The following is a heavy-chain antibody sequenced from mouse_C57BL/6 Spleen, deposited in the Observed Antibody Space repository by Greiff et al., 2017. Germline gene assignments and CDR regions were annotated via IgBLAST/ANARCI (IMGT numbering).Heavy chain of an antibody. CDR3: ARSLYDGYYAYYFDY. CDR1: GYTFTSYW. J-gene: IGHJ2*01. Sequence: QVQLQQPGAELVRPGSSVKLSCKASGYTFTSYWMHWVKQRPIQGLEWIGNIDPSDSETHYNQKFKDKATLTVDKSSSTAYMQLSSLTSEDSAVYYCARSLYDGYYAYYFDYWGQGTTLTVSS. D-gene: IGHD2-3*01. V-gene: IGHV1-52*01. CDR2: IDPSDSET.